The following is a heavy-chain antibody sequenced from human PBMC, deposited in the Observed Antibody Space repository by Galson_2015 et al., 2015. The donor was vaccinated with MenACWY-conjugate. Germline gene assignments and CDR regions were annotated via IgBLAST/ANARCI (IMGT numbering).Heavy chain of an antibody. CDR3: AKDLWARESIYGPFEY. D-gene: IGHD3-10*01. J-gene: IGHJ4*02. V-gene: IGHV3-23*01. Sequence: SLRLSCAVSGFTFSNYAMTWVRQAPGKGLEWVSTISASGGITNYADSVKGRFTISRGNYDKTLYLQMNNLRAEDTAVDYCAKDLWARESIYGPFEYWGQGTLVTFSS. CDR1: GFTFSNYA. CDR2: ISASGGIT.